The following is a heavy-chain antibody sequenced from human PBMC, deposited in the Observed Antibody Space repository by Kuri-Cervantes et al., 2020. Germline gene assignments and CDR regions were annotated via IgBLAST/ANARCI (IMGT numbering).Heavy chain of an antibody. J-gene: IGHJ4*02. CDR3: ARARAFSYTKRYSSSWYPDY. CDR2: IYTSGST. CDR1: GDSISSDRYY. Sequence: SETLSLTCTVSGDSISSDRYYWTWIRQPAGKGLEWIGRIYTSGSTNYNPSLKSRVTISVDKSKNQFSLKLSSVTAADTAVYYCARARAFSYTKRYSSSWYPDYWGQGTLVTVSS. V-gene: IGHV4-61*02. D-gene: IGHD6-13*01.